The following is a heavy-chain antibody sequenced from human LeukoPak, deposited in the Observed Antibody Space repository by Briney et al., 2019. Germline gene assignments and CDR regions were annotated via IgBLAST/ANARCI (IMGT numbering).Heavy chain of an antibody. CDR2: ISSSSSYI. CDR3: AREGHYDFWSGYHHLGAFDI. D-gene: IGHD3-3*01. V-gene: IGHV3-21*01. CDR1: GFTFSSYS. J-gene: IGHJ3*02. Sequence: GGSLRLSCAASGFTFSSYSMNWVRQAPGKGLEWVSSISSSSSYIYYADSVKGRFTISRDNAKNSLYLKMHSLRAEDTAVYYCAREGHYDFWSGYHHLGAFDIWGQGTMVTVSS.